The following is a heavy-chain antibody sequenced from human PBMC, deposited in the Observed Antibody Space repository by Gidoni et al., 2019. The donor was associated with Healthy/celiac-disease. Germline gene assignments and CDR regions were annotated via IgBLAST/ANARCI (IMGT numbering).Heavy chain of an antibody. CDR2: ISGSGGST. D-gene: IGHD6-6*01. CDR3: AKDWGIAARPIAFAI. J-gene: IGHJ3*02. CDR1: GFTCSSYA. Sequence: EVQLLESGGGLVQPGGSLRLSWAASGFTCSSYAMSWVRQAPGKGLEWVSAISGSGGSTYYAASVKGRFTISRDNPKNTLYLQMNSLSAEDTAVYYCAKDWGIAARPIAFAIWGQGTMVTVSS. V-gene: IGHV3-23*01.